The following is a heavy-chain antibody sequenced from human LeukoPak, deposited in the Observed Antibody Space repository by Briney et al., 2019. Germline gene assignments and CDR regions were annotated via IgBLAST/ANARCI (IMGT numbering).Heavy chain of an antibody. V-gene: IGHV4-39*07. D-gene: IGHD2-15*01. J-gene: IGHJ5*02. CDR3: ASQDCSGGSCYSWFDP. CDR1: GGSISSSSYY. CDR2: IYYSGST. Sequence: SETLSLTCTVSGGSISSSSYYWGWIRQPPGKGLEWIGSIYYSGSTYYNPSLKSRVTISVDTSKNQFSLKLSSVTAADTAVYYCASQDCSGGSCYSWFDPWGQGTLVTVSS.